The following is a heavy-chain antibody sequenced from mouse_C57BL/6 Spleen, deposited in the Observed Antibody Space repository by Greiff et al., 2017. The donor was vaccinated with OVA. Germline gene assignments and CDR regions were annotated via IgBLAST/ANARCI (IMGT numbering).Heavy chain of an antibody. V-gene: IGHV1-69*01. CDR2: IDPSDSYT. D-gene: IGHD2-4*01. J-gene: IGHJ4*01. Sequence: QVQLQQPGAELVMPGASVKLSCKASGYTFTSYWMHWVKQRPGQGLEWIGEIDPSDSYTNYNQKFKGKSTLTVDKSSSTAYMQLSSLTSEDSAVYYCARIYYDYDGTLYYAMDYWGQGTSVTVSS. CDR3: ARIYYDYDGTLYYAMDY. CDR1: GYTFTSYW.